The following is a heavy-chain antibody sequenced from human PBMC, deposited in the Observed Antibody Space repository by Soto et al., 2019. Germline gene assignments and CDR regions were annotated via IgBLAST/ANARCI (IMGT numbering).Heavy chain of an antibody. CDR3: ARDKDRLQLGGNYYYILDI. J-gene: IGHJ6*02. CDR1: GGTFSNSA. Sequence: QFQLEQSGAEVKKPGSSVRVSCKASGGTFSNSAISWVRQAPGQGLEWMGGIMPIFRTPDYAQKFQGRVTXTXDXXTSTAYMELSGLRSDDTAIYYCARDKDRLQLGGNYYYILDIWGQGTTVTVSS. V-gene: IGHV1-69*05. CDR2: IMPIFRTP. D-gene: IGHD5-12*01.